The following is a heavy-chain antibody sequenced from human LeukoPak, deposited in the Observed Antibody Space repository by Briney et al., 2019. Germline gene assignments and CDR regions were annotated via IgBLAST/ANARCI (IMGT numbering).Heavy chain of an antibody. Sequence: ASVKVSCKASGYTFTSYGISWVRQAPGQGLEWMGWISAYNGNTNYAQKFQGRVTITADKSTSTAYMELSSLRSEDTAVYYCARVPEIFGVVIADNWFDPWGQGTLVTVSS. V-gene: IGHV1-18*01. CDR1: GYTFTSYG. D-gene: IGHD3-3*01. CDR3: ARVPEIFGVVIADNWFDP. J-gene: IGHJ5*02. CDR2: ISAYNGNT.